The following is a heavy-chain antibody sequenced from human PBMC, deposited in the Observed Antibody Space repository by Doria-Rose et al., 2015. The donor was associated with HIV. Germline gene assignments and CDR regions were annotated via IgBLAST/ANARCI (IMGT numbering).Heavy chain of an antibody. D-gene: IGHD6-13*01. CDR3: ARIKSSRWYHKYYFDF. Sequence: QITLKESGPVLVKPTETLTLTCTVSGVSLSSPGMGVSWIRQPPGKALEWLANIFSDDERPYKTSRKSRLTISRGTSKSQVVLTMTDMDPVDTATYYCARIKSSRWYHKYYFDFWGQGTLVIVSA. J-gene: IGHJ4*02. CDR2: IFSDDER. V-gene: IGHV2-26*01. CDR1: GVSLSSPGMG.